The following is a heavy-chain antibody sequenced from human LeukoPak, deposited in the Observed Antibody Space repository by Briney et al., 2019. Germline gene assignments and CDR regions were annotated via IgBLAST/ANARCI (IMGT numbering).Heavy chain of an antibody. CDR2: IYPRDGST. CDR1: GYSFTSNY. J-gene: IGHJ4*02. CDR3: ARDQEAFDY. V-gene: IGHV1-46*01. Sequence: ASVKVSCKASGYSFTSNYIHWVRQAPGQGLEWMGMIYPRDGSTSYAQKFQGRVTVTRDTSMSTVHMELSGLRSEDTAVYYCARDQEAFDYWGQGTLVTVSS.